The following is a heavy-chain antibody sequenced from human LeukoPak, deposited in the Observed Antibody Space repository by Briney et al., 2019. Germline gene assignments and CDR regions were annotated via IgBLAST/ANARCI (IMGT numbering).Heavy chain of an antibody. J-gene: IGHJ4*02. CDR2: ISYDGSNK. D-gene: IGHD1-26*01. V-gene: IGHV3-30*04. CDR1: GFSFSSYA. Sequence: PGRSLRLSCAAAGFSFSSYAMHWVRQAPGKGLEWVAVISYDGSNKYYADSVKGRFTISRDNSKNTLYLQMNSLRAEDTAVYYCARDRKIVGATWFYPEIDYWGQGTLVTVSS. CDR3: ARDRKIVGATWFYPEIDY.